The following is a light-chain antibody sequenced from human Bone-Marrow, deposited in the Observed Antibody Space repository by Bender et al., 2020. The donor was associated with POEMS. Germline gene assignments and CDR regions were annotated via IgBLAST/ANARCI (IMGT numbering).Light chain of an antibody. CDR2: MND. J-gene: IGLJ3*02. Sequence: QSVLTQPPSASGTPGQRVTISCSGGTTDIGSQYVYWFQQLPGTAPKLLIYMNDQRPSGVPDRFSGSRSGTSASLAISGLQSEDEADYYCAVWDDSLNGWVFGGGTKLTVL. CDR1: TTDIGSQY. V-gene: IGLV1-47*01. CDR3: AVWDDSLNGWV.